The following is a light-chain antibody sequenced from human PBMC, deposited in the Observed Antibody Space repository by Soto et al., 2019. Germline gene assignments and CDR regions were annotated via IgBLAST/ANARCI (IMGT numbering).Light chain of an antibody. Sequence: DVVMTQSPLSLPVTLGQPASISCRSSQSLAYIDGNTYLNWFQQRPGQSPRRLIYKVSNRDSGVPDRLSGSGSGTDVTLKISRVEAEDVGVYYCMQGTHWPPYTFGQGTKLEIK. J-gene: IGKJ2*01. CDR3: MQGTHWPPYT. CDR1: QSLAYIDGNTY. CDR2: KVS. V-gene: IGKV2-30*01.